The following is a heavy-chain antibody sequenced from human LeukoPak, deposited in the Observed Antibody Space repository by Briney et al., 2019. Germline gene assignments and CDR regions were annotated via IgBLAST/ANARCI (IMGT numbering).Heavy chain of an antibody. D-gene: IGHD2-21*02. CDR1: GFTFSSYS. Sequence: GGSLRLSCAASGFTFSSYSMTWVRQAPGKGLEWVAVISYDGSNKYYADSVKGRFTISRDNSKNTLYLQMNSLRAEDTAVYYCARDTLPTAFDYWGQGTLVTVSS. J-gene: IGHJ4*02. CDR3: ARDTLPTAFDY. V-gene: IGHV3-30*03. CDR2: ISYDGSNK.